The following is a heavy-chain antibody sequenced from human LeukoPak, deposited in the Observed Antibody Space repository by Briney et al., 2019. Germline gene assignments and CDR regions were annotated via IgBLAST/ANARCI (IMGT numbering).Heavy chain of an antibody. V-gene: IGHV1-69*13. CDR1: GGSFTFTSHA. Sequence: SVKVSCKASGGSFTFTSHAISWVRQAPGQGLEWMGGLIPIYGSASYAQKFQGGVTITSDESTRTVSMELSSLRPEDSAVYYCAGFFYDNSGDAFDIWGQGTMVTVSS. CDR3: AGFFYDNSGDAFDI. J-gene: IGHJ3*02. CDR2: LIPIYGSA. D-gene: IGHD3-22*01.